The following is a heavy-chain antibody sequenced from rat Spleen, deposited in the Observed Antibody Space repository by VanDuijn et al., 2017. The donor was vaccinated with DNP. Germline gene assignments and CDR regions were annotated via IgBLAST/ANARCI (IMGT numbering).Heavy chain of an antibody. CDR3: ARQSMVIITTWGYFDF. V-gene: IGHV5-22*01. Sequence: EVQLVESGGGLVQPGRSLKLSCAASGFTFSDYYMAWVRQAPTRGLEWVASITHSGGSTYYRDSVKGRFTISRDNAKSTLYLQMNSLRSEDTATYYCARQSMVIITTWGYFDFWGPGTMVTVSS. D-gene: IGHD1-12*03. J-gene: IGHJ1*01. CDR2: ITHSGGST. CDR1: GFTFSDYY.